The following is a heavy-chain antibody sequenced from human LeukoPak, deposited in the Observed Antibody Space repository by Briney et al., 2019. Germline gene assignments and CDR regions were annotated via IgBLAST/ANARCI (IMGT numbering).Heavy chain of an antibody. CDR2: INPNSGGT. J-gene: IGHJ5*02. D-gene: IGHD6-6*01. V-gene: IGHV1-2*06. CDR1: GYTFTGYY. Sequence: ASVKVSCKASGYTFTGYYMHWVRQAPGQGLEWMGRINPNSGGTNYAQKFQGRVTMTRDTSISTAYMELSRLRPDDTAVYYCARVGVAARPGNWFDPWGQGTLVTVSS. CDR3: ARVGVAARPGNWFDP.